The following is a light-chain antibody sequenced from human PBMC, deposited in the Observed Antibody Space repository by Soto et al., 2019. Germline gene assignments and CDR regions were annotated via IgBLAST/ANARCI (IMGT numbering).Light chain of an antibody. CDR3: SSYTSSSTHV. CDR1: SSAVGGYNY. Sequence: QSVLTQPASVSGSPGQSITISCTGTSSAVGGYNYVSWYQQHSGKAPKLMIYEVSNRPSGVSNRFSGSKSGNTASLTISGLQAEDEADYYCSSYTSSSTHVSGTGTKVTVL. J-gene: IGLJ1*01. CDR2: EVS. V-gene: IGLV2-14*01.